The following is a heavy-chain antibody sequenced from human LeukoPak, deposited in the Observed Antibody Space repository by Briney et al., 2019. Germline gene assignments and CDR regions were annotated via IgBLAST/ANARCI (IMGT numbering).Heavy chain of an antibody. J-gene: IGHJ4*02. CDR2: INPNSGGT. Sequence: ASVKVSCKASGHTFTGYYMHWVRQAPGQGLEWMGWINPNSGGTNYAQKFQGRVTMTRDTSISTAYMELSRLRSDDTAVYYCARVCSSGWYSDYWGQGTLVTVSS. D-gene: IGHD6-19*01. V-gene: IGHV1-2*02. CDR3: ARVCSSGWYSDY. CDR1: GHTFTGYY.